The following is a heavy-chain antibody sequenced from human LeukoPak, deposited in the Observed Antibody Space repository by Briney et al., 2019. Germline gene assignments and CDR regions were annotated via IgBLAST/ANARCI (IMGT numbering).Heavy chain of an antibody. D-gene: IGHD4-23*01. CDR2: IYYSGST. CDR1: GGSISSGGYY. CDR3: ARAGDYGGNSVLDY. V-gene: IGHV4-31*03. J-gene: IGHJ4*02. Sequence: SQTLSLTCTVSGGSISSGGYYWSWIRQHQGKGLEWIGYIYYSGSTYYNPSLKSRVTISVDTSKNQFSLKLSSVTATDTAVYYCARAGDYGGNSVLDYWGQGTLVTVSS.